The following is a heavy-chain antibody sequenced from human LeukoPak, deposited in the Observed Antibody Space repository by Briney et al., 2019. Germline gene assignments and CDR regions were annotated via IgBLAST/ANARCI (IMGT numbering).Heavy chain of an antibody. D-gene: IGHD5/OR15-5a*01. CDR3: AISVLAAHYFDY. J-gene: IGHJ4*02. CDR1: GFTLSRKY. CDR2: IYICPST. Sequence: GGSLRLSCAASGFTLSRKYMSWVRQAPGKGLEWFSVIYICPSTYYAHSVKRRFTISRNNSKNTLYLQMNSLRAEDTAVYYCAISVLAAHYFDYWGQGTLVTVSS. V-gene: IGHV3-53*01.